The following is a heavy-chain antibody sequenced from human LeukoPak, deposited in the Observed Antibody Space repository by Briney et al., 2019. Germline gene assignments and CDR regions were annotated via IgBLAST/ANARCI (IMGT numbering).Heavy chain of an antibody. CDR2: IYNTGST. D-gene: IGHD6-13*01. V-gene: IGHV4-59*01. CDR1: GGSISSYY. Sequence: SETLSLTCTVSGGSISSYYWSWMRQPPGKKLEWIGYIYNTGSTSYNPSLKSRVTISVDTSKNQFSLKVTSVTAADTAVYYCARGSSSWSPDFDYWSQGTLVTVSS. CDR3: ARGSSSWSPDFDY. J-gene: IGHJ4*02.